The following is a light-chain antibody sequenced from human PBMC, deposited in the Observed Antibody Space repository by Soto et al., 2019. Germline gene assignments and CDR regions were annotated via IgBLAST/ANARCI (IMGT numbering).Light chain of an antibody. Sequence: PGEGATLSCRASQSVRSGSLAWYQQKPGQAPRLLIYGASSRATDIPDRFSGSGYGTDFSLTISSLQAGDSAIYYCQQSFTTPWTFGQGTKVEI. J-gene: IGKJ1*01. CDR3: QQSFTTPWT. V-gene: IGKV3-20*01. CDR1: QSVRSGS. CDR2: GAS.